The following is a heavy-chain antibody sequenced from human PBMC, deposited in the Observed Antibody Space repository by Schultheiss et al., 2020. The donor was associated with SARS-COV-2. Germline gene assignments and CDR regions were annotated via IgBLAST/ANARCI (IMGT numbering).Heavy chain of an antibody. D-gene: IGHD2-2*01. V-gene: IGHV4-4*07. Sequence: SETLSLTCTVSGGSISSYYWSWIRQPAGKGLEWIGRIYTSGSTNYNPPLKSRVTISVDTSKNQFSLKLSSVTAADTAVYYCARMLGYCSTTSCLTRFDPWGQGTLVTVSS. CDR3: ARMLGYCSTTSCLTRFDP. CDR1: GGSISSYY. CDR2: IYTSGST. J-gene: IGHJ5*02.